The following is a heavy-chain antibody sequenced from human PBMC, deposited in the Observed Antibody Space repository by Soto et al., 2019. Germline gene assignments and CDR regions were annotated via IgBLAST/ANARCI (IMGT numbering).Heavy chain of an antibody. CDR2: VSGNGGST. V-gene: IGHV3-23*01. CDR1: GFTFSNYA. J-gene: IGHJ6*02. Sequence: EVQLLESGGGLVQPGGSLRLSCAASGFTFSNYALGWVRQSPGKGREWVLVVSGNGGSTYYADSVKGSCTLSRDNSKDPLCLQINSLRAGDTAGYYCARYVYSSSSEYYIVMAVWGQGTPVT. D-gene: IGHD6-6*01. CDR3: ARYVYSSSSEYYIVMAV.